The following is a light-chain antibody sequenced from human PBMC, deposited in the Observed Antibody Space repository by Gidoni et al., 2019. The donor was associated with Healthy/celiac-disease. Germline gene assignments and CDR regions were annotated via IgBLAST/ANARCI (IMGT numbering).Light chain of an antibody. Sequence: DIRITRSPSSLSASVGDRVTITCRASQSISSYLNWYQQKPGKAPKLLIYAASSLQSGVPSRFSGSGSGTDFTLTISSLQPEDFATYYCQQSYSTPLTFGPGTKVDIK. CDR2: AAS. V-gene: IGKV1-39*01. J-gene: IGKJ3*01. CDR1: QSISSY. CDR3: QQSYSTPLT.